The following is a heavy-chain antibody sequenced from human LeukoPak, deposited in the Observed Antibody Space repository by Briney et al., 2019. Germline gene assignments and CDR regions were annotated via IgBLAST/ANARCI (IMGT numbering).Heavy chain of an antibody. D-gene: IGHD6-19*01. J-gene: IGHJ3*02. CDR2: INHSGST. V-gene: IGHV4-34*01. Sequence: PGGSLRLSCAASGFTFSSYGMHWVRQAPGKGLEWIGEINHSGSTNYNPSLKSRVTISVDTSKNQFSLKLSSVTAADTAVYYCARGRRIAVAGRGYAFDIWGQGTMVTVSS. CDR1: GFTFSSYG. CDR3: ARGRRIAVAGRGYAFDI.